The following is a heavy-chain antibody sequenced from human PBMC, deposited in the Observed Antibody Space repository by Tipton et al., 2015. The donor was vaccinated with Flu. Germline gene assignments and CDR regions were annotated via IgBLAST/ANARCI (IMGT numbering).Heavy chain of an antibody. CDR2: MYSSGTT. V-gene: IGHV4-4*07. D-gene: IGHD2-15*01. CDR1: GDSISSFY. CDR3: ARGPCSGGNCYVKGAFDI. Sequence: TLSLTCTVSGDSISSFYWSWIRQPAGKGLEWIGRMYSSGTTKYNPSLKSRVTMSVDTTKNQFSLKLSSVTAADTAVYYCARGPCSGGNCYVKGAFDIWGQGTMVTVSS. J-gene: IGHJ3*02.